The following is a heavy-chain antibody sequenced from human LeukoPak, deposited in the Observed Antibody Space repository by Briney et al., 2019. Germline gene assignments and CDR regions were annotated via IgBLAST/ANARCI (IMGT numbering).Heavy chain of an antibody. CDR1: GGSVTNRRYF. D-gene: IGHD6-19*01. CDR2: VYESGRV. V-gene: IGHV4-39*01. CDR3: SRLKGSVAGES. J-gene: IGHJ5*02. Sequence: KPSETLSLTCSVSGGSVTNRRYFWGWARQPPGKGLEWIGSVYESGRVSYNASLKSRVTISVDTSKNQFSLKLTSVTATDTAVYYCSRLKGSVAGESWGQGTLVTVSS.